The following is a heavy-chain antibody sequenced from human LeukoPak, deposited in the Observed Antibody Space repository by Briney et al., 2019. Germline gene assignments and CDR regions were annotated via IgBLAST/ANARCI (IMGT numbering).Heavy chain of an antibody. V-gene: IGHV3-7*01. J-gene: IGHJ6*02. CDR2: IKQDGSEK. CDR1: GFTFSSYW. Sequence: SGGSLRLSCAASGFTFSSYWMSWVRQAPGKELEWVANIKQDGSEKYYVDSVKGRFTISRDNAKNSLYLQMNSLRAEDTAVYYCARERDYKDYYYGMDVWGQGTTVTVSS. CDR3: ARERDYKDYYYGMDV. D-gene: IGHD3-16*01.